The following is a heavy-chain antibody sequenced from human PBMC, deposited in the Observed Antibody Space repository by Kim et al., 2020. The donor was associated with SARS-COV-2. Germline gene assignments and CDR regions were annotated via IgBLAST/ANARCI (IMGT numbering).Heavy chain of an antibody. D-gene: IGHD3-22*01. J-gene: IGHJ4*02. V-gene: IGHV3-30*02. Sequence: VKGRFTISRDNSKNTLYLQMNSLRAEDTAVYYCAKSRYYDSSGYTYYFDYWGQGTLVTVSS. CDR3: AKSRYYDSSGYTYYFDY.